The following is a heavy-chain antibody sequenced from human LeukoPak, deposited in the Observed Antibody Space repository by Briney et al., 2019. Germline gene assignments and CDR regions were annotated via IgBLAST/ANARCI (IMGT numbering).Heavy chain of an antibody. CDR1: GYTFSSFG. CDR2: ISVYNGDT. J-gene: IGHJ4*02. D-gene: IGHD5/OR15-5a*01. CDR3: ARDAGDLRRGDY. V-gene: IGHV1-18*01. Sequence: GASVNVSCKASGYTFSSFGFMWVRQAPGQGLDWMGWISVYNGDTRYAQKFQGRVTMTTDTSTSTAYMELRSLTSDDTAVYYCARDAGDLRRGDYWGQGTQVTVSS.